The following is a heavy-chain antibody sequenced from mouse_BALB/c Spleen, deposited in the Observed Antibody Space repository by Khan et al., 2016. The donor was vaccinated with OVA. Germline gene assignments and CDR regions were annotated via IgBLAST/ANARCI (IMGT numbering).Heavy chain of an antibody. CDR2: IYPGTDNT. CDR3: AREEALYYFDY. V-gene: IGHV1-76*01. D-gene: IGHD3-2*02. Sequence: QVQLKESGAELVRPGTSVKLSCKTSGYIFTSYRIHWVKQRSGQGLEWIARIYPGTDNTYYNENLKDKATLTADKSSSTAYMQLSSLKSEDSAVYFCAREEALYYFDYWGQGTTLTVSS. J-gene: IGHJ2*01. CDR1: GYIFTSYR.